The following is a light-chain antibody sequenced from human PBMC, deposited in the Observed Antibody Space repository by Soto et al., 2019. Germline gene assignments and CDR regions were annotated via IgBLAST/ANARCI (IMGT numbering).Light chain of an antibody. CDR3: QQYSPYST. CDR1: QSISSW. V-gene: IGKV1-5*01. CDR2: DAS. J-gene: IGKJ1*01. Sequence: DIQLTQSPSTLSASVGDRVTITCRASQSISSWLAWYQQKPGQAPKFLIYDASSLRSGVPSRFSGSGSGTEFTLTISSLQPDDFATYYCQQYSPYSTFGQGTKVEIK.